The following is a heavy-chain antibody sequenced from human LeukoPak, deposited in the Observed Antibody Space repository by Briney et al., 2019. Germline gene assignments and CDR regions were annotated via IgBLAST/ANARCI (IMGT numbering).Heavy chain of an antibody. CDR2: ISASGGRT. D-gene: IGHD5-12*01. J-gene: IGHJ3*02. V-gene: IGHV3-23*01. CDR1: GFTFSTYA. Sequence: GGSLRLSCAASGFTFSTYAMSWVRQAPGKGLEWVSAISASGGRTYYADSVKGRFTISRDNSKNTLYLQMNSLRAEDTAVYYCAKPKWGYVGAFDIWGQGTMVTVSS. CDR3: AKPKWGYVGAFDI.